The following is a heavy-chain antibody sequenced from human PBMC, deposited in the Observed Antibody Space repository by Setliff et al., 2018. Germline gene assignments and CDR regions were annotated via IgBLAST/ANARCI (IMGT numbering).Heavy chain of an antibody. CDR2: FHPYSGHT. J-gene: IGHJ4*02. Sequence: ASVKVSCKASGYSFSDYGISWVRQAPGQGLEWMGRFHPYSGHTNYAQNFQGRVTMTMDASITTVYMELSRLTSYDTAVYYCVRQDILTSYYMFGYWGQGTLVTVSS. V-gene: IGHV1-2*06. CDR3: VRQDILTSYYMFGY. D-gene: IGHD3-9*01. CDR1: GYSFSDYG.